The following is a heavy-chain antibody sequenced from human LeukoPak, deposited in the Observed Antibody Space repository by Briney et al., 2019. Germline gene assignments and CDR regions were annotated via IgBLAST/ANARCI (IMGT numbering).Heavy chain of an antibody. D-gene: IGHD6-13*01. Sequence: GRSLRLSCAASGFTFDDYAMHWVRQAPGKGLEWVSGISWNSGSIGYADSVKGRFTISRDNAKNSLYLQMNSLRAEDTALYYCAKDSIAAAGFFDYWGQGTLVTVSS. J-gene: IGHJ4*02. V-gene: IGHV3-9*01. CDR2: ISWNSGSI. CDR1: GFTFDDYA. CDR3: AKDSIAAAGFFDY.